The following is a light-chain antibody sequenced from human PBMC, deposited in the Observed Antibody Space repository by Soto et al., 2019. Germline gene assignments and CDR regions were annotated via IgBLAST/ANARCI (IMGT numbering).Light chain of an antibody. Sequence: QSALTQPASVSGSPGQSNTISCTGAIRDVGGYRLVSWYQQPPGKVPKLIIYEGYKRPSGVSNRFSGSKSGTTASLTISGLQAEDEGDYYCSSYSTTDFVFGGGTKLTVL. V-gene: IGLV2-23*01. CDR3: SSYSTTDFV. CDR2: EGY. CDR1: IRDVGGYRL. J-gene: IGLJ2*01.